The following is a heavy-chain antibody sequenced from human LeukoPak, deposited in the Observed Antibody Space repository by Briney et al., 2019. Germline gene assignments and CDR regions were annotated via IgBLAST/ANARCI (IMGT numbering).Heavy chain of an antibody. D-gene: IGHD3-10*01. CDR1: GGSFSGYY. V-gene: IGHV4-34*01. CDR3: ARKARRFRDHTGFDP. CDR2: INHSGST. Sequence: SETLSLTCAVYGGSFSGYYWSWIRQPPGKGLEWIGEINHSGSTNYNPSLKSRVTISVDTSKNQFSLKLSSETAADTAVYYCARKARRFRDHTGFDPWGQGTLVTVSS. J-gene: IGHJ5*02.